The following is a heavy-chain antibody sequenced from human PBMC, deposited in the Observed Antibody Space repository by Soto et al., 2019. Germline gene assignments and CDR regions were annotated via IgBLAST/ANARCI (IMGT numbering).Heavy chain of an antibody. D-gene: IGHD2-8*01. CDR3: ARYNSYAIDY. V-gene: IGHV4-59*01. Sequence: VQLQESGPGLVKPSETLSLTCTVSGTSISRYYWSWIRQPPGKGLEWIANIHYSGTTNYNPSLASRVTLSVDTSKNQFSLKMTSVTAAYRAMDFGARYNSYAIDYWGRGTLVTVSS. CDR2: IHYSGTT. CDR1: GTSISRYY. J-gene: IGHJ4*02.